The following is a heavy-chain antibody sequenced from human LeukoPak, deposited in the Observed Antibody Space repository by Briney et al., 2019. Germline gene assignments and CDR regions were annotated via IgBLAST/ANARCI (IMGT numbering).Heavy chain of an antibody. Sequence: SETLSLTSTVSGGSISSGGYYWSWIRQHPGKGLEWIGYIYYSGSTYYNPSLKSRVTISVDTSKNQFSLKLSSVTAADTAVYYCARESGVTHYYYGMDVWGKGTTVTVSS. J-gene: IGHJ6*04. CDR3: ARESGVTHYYYGMDV. V-gene: IGHV4-31*03. D-gene: IGHD2-21*02. CDR2: IYYSGST. CDR1: GGSISSGGYY.